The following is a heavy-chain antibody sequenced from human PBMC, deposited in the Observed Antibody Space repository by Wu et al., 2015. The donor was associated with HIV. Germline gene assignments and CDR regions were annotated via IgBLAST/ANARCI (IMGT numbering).Heavy chain of an antibody. J-gene: IGHJ6*02. CDR2: FIPMFGTA. V-gene: IGHV1-69*05. CDR1: GATFISYT. CDR3: ARDLARETMIRDRPRYGLDV. D-gene: IGHD3-10*02. Sequence: QVQLMQSGAEVKKPGSSVKVSCKASGATFISYTITWVRQAPGQGLEWTGGFIPMFGTANYAQKFQGRLTITTDESTATGYMELSSLRSEDTAVYFCARDLARETMIRDRPRYGLDVWGQGTTVTVSS.